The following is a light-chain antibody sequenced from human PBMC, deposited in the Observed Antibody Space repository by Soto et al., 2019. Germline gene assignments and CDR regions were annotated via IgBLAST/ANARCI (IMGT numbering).Light chain of an antibody. J-gene: IGLJ1*01. CDR3: CSSGGSPTYV. V-gene: IGLV2-23*02. CDR2: EVN. CDR1: SSNVGSYKL. Sequence: ALTQPASVSGSPGQSITISCTGTSSNVGSYKLVSWYQQHPGKAPKLMIFEVNKRPSGVSNRFSGSKSGNTASLTISGLKAEEEDDYQCCSSGGSPTYVFGTGTKVT.